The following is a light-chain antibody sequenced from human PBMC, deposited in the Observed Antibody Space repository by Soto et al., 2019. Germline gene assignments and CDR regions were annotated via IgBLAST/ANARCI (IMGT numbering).Light chain of an antibody. Sequence: EIVLTQSPGTQSLSPGERATLSCRASQSDSSSYLAWYQQKPGQAPRLLIYGASSRATGIPDRFSGSGSGTDFTLTISRLEPEDFAVYYCQQYGSSPPRYTFGQGTKLEIK. J-gene: IGKJ2*01. CDR1: QSDSSSY. V-gene: IGKV3-20*01. CDR2: GAS. CDR3: QQYGSSPPRYT.